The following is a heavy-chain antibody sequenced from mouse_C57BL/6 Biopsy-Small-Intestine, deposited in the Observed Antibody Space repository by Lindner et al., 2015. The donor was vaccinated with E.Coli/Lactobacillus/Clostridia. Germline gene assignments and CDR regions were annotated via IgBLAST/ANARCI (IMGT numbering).Heavy chain of an antibody. CDR1: GYTFTDYN. CDR2: INPNNGGT. CDR3: ARHSSRAMDY. V-gene: IGHV1-18*01. Sequence: VQLQESGPGLVKPGGSVKIPCKASGYTFTDYNMDWVKQSHGKSLEWIGDINPNNGGTIYNQKFKGKATLTVDKSSSTAYMELRSLTSEDTAVYYCARHSSRAMDYWGQGTSVTVSS. J-gene: IGHJ4*01. D-gene: IGHD3-1*01.